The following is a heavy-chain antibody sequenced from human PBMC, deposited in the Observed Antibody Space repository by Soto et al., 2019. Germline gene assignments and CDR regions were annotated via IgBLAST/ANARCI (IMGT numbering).Heavy chain of an antibody. V-gene: IGHV1-2*02. CDR1: GYTFTGYY. J-gene: IGHJ3*02. CDR3: VRDLADSSGSAFAFDI. CDR2: INPNSGGT. Sequence: RASVKVSCKASGYTFTGYYMHWVRQAPGQGLEWMGWINPNSGGTNYAQKFQGRVTMTRDTSISTAYMELSRLRSDDTAVYYCVRDLADSSGSAFAFDIWGQGTMVTVSS. D-gene: IGHD3-22*01.